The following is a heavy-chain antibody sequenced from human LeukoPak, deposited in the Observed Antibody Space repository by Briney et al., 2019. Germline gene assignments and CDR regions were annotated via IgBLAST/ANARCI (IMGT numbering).Heavy chain of an antibody. CDR2: ISYGGSKK. Sequence: GRSLRLSCAASGFTFSTYSMRWVRQAPGKGLEWVAVISYGGSKKYYADSVKGRFTISRDDSKYTLYLKMNSVRVEDTAMYYCARVHSSSWYSIDYWGQGTLVTVSS. CDR1: GFTFSTYS. CDR3: ARVHSSSWYSIDY. J-gene: IGHJ4*02. V-gene: IGHV3-30-3*01. D-gene: IGHD6-13*01.